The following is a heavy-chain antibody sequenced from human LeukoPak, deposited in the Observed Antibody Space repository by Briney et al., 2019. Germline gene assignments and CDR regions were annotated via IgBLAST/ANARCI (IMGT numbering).Heavy chain of an antibody. V-gene: IGHV4-34*01. Sequence: SETLSLTCAVYGGSFSGYYWSWIRQPPGKGLEWIGEINHSGSTSYNPSLKSRVTISVDTSKNQFSLKLTSVTAADTAVYYCARPGRDDTDDWNFDLWGRGTLVTVSS. J-gene: IGHJ2*01. D-gene: IGHD1-1*01. CDR3: ARPGRDDTDDWNFDL. CDR1: GGSFSGYY. CDR2: INHSGST.